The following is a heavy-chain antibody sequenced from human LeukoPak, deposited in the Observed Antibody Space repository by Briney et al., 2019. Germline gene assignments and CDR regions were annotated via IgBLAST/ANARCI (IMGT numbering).Heavy chain of an antibody. J-gene: IGHJ4*02. CDR3: ARGGSYYDSSGYYDFDY. D-gene: IGHD3-22*01. CDR1: GYTFTSYG. Sequence: ASVKVSCKASGYTFTSYGISWVRQAPGQGLEWMGWISAYNGNTNYAQKFQGRVTITRNTSISTAYMELSSLRSEDTAVYYCARGGSYYDSSGYYDFDYWGQGTLVTVSS. CDR2: ISAYNGNT. V-gene: IGHV1-18*01.